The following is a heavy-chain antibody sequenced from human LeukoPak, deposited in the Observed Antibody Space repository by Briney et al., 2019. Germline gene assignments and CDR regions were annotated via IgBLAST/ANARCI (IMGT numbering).Heavy chain of an antibody. CDR2: IYYSGST. CDR3: ARALRFGESYDFDY. CDR1: GGSISSYY. D-gene: IGHD3-10*01. Sequence: PSEALSLTCTVSGGSISSYYWSWIRQPPGKGLEWIGYIYYSGSTNYNPSLKSRVTISVDTSKNQFSLKLSSVTAADTAVYYCARALRFGESYDFDYWGQGTLVTVSS. V-gene: IGHV4-59*01. J-gene: IGHJ4*02.